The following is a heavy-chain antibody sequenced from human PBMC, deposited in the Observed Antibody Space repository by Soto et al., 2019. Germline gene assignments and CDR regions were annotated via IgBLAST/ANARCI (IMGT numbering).Heavy chain of an antibody. J-gene: IGHJ6*03. D-gene: IGHD6-19*01. V-gene: IGHV1-2*04. CDR3: ARGLDYYYMDV. Sequence: GASVKVSCKAPGYTFTGNYMHWARQAPGQGLEWMGWINPNSGGTNYAQKFQGWVTMTRDTSTSTAYMELSRLRSDDTAVYYCARGLDYYYMDVWGKGTTVTVSS. CDR1: GYTFTGNY. CDR2: INPNSGGT.